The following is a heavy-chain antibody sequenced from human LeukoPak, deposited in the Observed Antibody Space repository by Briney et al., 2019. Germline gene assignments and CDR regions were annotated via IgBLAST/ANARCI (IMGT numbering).Heavy chain of an antibody. J-gene: IGHJ4*02. Sequence: GGSLRRSCAASGFTFSSYSMNWVRQAPGKGLEWVSFISSSSSYIYYADSLKGRFTISRDNAKNSLYLQMNSLRAEDTAVYYCARARFGELLPSDPDYWGQGTLVTVSS. V-gene: IGHV3-21*01. CDR1: GFTFSSYS. CDR3: ARARFGELLPSDPDY. CDR2: ISSSSSYI. D-gene: IGHD3-10*01.